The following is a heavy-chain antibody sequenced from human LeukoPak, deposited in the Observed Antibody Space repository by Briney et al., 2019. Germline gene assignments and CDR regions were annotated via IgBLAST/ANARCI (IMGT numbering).Heavy chain of an antibody. CDR1: VYTFTSYD. J-gene: IGHJ4*02. CDR2: MNPNSGNT. CDR3: ARGLESSSWYVLRRLSGRFDY. V-gene: IGHV1-8*01. Sequence: ASVKVSCKASVYTFTSYDINWVRQATGQGLEGMGWMNPNSGNTGYAQKFQGRVTMTRNTSISTAYMELSSLRSEDTAVYYCARGLESSSWYVLRRLSGRFDYWGQGTLVTVSS. D-gene: IGHD6-13*01.